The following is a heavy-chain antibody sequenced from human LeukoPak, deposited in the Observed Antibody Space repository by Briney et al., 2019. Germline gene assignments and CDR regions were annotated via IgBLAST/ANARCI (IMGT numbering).Heavy chain of an antibody. CDR3: ARGAKQQLVRYGMDV. CDR2: IYYSGST. D-gene: IGHD6-13*01. V-gene: IGHV4-59*01. CDR1: GGSISSYY. J-gene: IGHJ6*02. Sequence: SETLSLTCTVSGGSISSYYWSWIRQPPGKGLEWIGYIYYSGSTNYNPSLKSRVTISLDTSRNQFSLRLSSVTAADTAVYYCARGAKQQLVRYGMDVWGQGTSVTVSS.